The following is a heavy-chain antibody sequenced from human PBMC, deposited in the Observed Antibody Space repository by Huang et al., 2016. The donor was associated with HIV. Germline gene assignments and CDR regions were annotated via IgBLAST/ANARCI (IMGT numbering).Heavy chain of an antibody. Sequence: EVQLVESGGGLVQPGGSLRLSCAASGFSISSYWMHWVRQAPGKGLGWVSRINSDGSSTSYADSVKGRFTISRDNAKNTLYLQMNSLRAEETAVYYCARDPRIQSWLNFFDYWGQGTLVSVSS. D-gene: IGHD3-22*01. J-gene: IGHJ4*02. CDR2: INSDGSST. CDR1: GFSISSYW. CDR3: ARDPRIQSWLNFFDY. V-gene: IGHV3-74*01.